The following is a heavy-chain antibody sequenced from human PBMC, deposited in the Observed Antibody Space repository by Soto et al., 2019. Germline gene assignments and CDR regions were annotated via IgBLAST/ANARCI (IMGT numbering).Heavy chain of an antibody. D-gene: IGHD4-17*01. CDR3: ATFPTVTSDY. Sequence: SETLSLTCTVSGGSISSSGYYWAWVRQPPGKGLEYIGCIFYSGSTYYNPSLKSRVTISADTSKNQFSLSLSSVTAADTAVYYCATFPTVTSDYWGQGILVTVS. J-gene: IGHJ4*02. V-gene: IGHV4-39*07. CDR2: IFYSGST. CDR1: GGSISSSGYY.